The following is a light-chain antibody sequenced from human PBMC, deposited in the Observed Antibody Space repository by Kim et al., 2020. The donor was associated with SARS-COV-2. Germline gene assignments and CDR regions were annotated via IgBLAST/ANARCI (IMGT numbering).Light chain of an antibody. CDR3: QAWDSSTVV. J-gene: IGLJ2*01. CDR2: QDN. Sequence: SVSPGQTASITCSGYKLGDKYVSCEQQKPGKSPVVVIYQDNQRPRGIPERFSGSNSGNTATLTISGTQAMDEADYYCQAWDSSTVVFGGGTQLTVL. CDR1: KLGDKY. V-gene: IGLV3-1*01.